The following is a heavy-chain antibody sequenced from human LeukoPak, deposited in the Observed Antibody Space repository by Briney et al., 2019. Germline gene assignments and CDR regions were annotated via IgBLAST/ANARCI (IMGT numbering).Heavy chain of an antibody. CDR3: ARALGSAIRSAAPDY. CDR2: ISSNSVDI. J-gene: IGHJ4*02. CDR1: GFTFGHYA. Sequence: GRSLRLSCAASGFTFGHYAMHWVRQAPGKGLEWVSGISSNSVDIGYADSVKGRFTVSRDNAKNSLYLQMNSLRAEDTALYYCARALGSAIRSAAPDYWGQGTLVTVSP. D-gene: IGHD2-2*01. V-gene: IGHV3-9*01.